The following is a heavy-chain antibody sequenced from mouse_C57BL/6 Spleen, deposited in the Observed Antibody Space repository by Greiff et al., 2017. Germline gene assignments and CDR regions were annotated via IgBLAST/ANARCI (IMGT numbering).Heavy chain of an antibody. CDR2: INPSSGYT. CDR3: AIYYYGSSYDAMDY. D-gene: IGHD1-1*01. CDR1: GYTFTSYW. Sequence: VQLVESGAELAKPGASVKLSCKASGYTFTSYWMHWVKQRPGQGLEWIGYINPSSGYTKYNQKFKDKATLTADKSSSTAYMQLSSLTYEDSAVYYCAIYYYGSSYDAMDYWGQGTSVTVSS. V-gene: IGHV1-7*01. J-gene: IGHJ4*01.